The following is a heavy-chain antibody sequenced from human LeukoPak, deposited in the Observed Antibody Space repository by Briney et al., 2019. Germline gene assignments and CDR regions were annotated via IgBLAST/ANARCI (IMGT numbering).Heavy chain of an antibody. Sequence: GGSLRLSCAASGFTFSSYSMNWVRQAPGKGLEWVSSISSSSSYIYYADSVKGRFTISRDNAKNSLYLQMNSLRAEDTAVYYCARESRGGWRVADYWGQGTLVTVSS. CDR3: ARESRGGWRVADY. V-gene: IGHV3-21*01. D-gene: IGHD6-19*01. CDR1: GFTFSSYS. CDR2: ISSSSSYI. J-gene: IGHJ4*02.